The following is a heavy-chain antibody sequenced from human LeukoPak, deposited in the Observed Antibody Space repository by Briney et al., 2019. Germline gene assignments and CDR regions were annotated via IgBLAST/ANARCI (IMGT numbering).Heavy chain of an antibody. D-gene: IGHD4-11*01. V-gene: IGHV3-23*01. CDR2: ISGSGGST. CDR1: GFTFSTYD. Sequence: GGSLRLSCAASGFTFSTYDMSWVRHAPGKGPEWVSLISGSGGSTYHADSVKGRFTISRDNSKNTLYLQMNSLRAEDTAVYYCAKDVRYSNGDWGQGTPVTVSS. J-gene: IGHJ4*02. CDR3: AKDVRYSNGD.